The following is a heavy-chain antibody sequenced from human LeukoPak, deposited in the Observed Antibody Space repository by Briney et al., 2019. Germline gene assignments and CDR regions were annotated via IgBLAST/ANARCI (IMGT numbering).Heavy chain of an antibody. Sequence: SETLSLTCTVSGDSISSGDYYWSWIRQPAGKGLEWIGRIYSSGNTYYNASLRSRVTMSVDTSKNQFSLKLSSVTAADTAVYYCAGEGGGFDYWGQGTLVTVSS. D-gene: IGHD3-16*01. V-gene: IGHV4-61*02. J-gene: IGHJ4*02. CDR3: AGEGGGFDY. CDR2: IYSSGNT. CDR1: GDSISSGDYY.